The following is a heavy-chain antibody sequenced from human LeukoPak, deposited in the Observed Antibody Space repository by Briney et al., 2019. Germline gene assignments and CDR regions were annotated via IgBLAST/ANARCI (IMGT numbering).Heavy chain of an antibody. V-gene: IGHV4-4*09. CDR1: GGSISSYY. J-gene: IGHJ6*02. CDR3: ARSPGYYDSSGYYYNYYYGMDV. CDR2: IYTSGST. Sequence: SETLSLTCTVSGGSISSYYWSWIRQPPGKGLEWIGYIYTSGSTNYNPSLKSRVTISVDTSKNQFSLKLSSVTAADTAVYYCARSPGYYDSSGYYYNYYYGMDVWGQGTTVTVSS. D-gene: IGHD3-22*01.